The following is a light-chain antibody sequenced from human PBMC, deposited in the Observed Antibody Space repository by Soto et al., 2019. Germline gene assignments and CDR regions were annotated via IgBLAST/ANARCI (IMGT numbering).Light chain of an antibody. V-gene: IGKV3-20*01. CDR1: QSVSSSY. J-gene: IGKJ4*01. Sequence: ENVLTQSPGTLSLSPGERATLSGRASQSVSSSYLAWYQQKPGQAPRLLIYGTSSRATGVPDRFSGSGSGTDFTLTISRLEPEDFAVYFCQQYGGSPPLTFGGGTKVEI. CDR3: QQYGGSPPLT. CDR2: GTS.